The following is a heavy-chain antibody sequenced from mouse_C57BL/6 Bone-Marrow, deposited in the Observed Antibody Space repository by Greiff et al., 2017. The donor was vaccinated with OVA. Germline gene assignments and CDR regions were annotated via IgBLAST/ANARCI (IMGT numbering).Heavy chain of an antibody. Sequence: VKQSCKASGYTFTSYWMHWVKQRPGQGLEWIGEIDPSDSYTNYNQKFKGKSTLTVDKSSSTAYMQLSSLTSEDSAVYYCARTPYGSSYGDYWGQGTTLTVSS. CDR1: GYTFTSYW. J-gene: IGHJ2*01. CDR3: ARTPYGSSYGDY. V-gene: IGHV1-69*01. D-gene: IGHD1-1*01. CDR2: IDPSDSYT.